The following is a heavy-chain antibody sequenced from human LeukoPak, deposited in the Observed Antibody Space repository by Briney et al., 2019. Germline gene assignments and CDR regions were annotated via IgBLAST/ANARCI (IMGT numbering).Heavy chain of an antibody. CDR1: GFVFNNYP. D-gene: IGHD1-14*01. CDR3: ARRPGN. J-gene: IGHJ4*02. CDR2: INGGGDST. Sequence: PGGSLRLSCAASGFVFNNYPMSWVRQAPGKGLEWVSVINGGGDSTYYADSVKGRFTISRDSSKNTLFLQMNDLTVEDTARYYCARRPGNWGQGILVTVSS. V-gene: IGHV3-23*01.